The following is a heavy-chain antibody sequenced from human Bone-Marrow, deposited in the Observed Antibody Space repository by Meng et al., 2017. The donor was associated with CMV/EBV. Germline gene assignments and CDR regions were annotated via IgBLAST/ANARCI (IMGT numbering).Heavy chain of an antibody. V-gene: IGHV3-74*01. J-gene: IGHJ4*02. CDR3: AREPLDATSVDY. Sequence: GESLKISCAASGFTFTNFWMHWVRQAPGKGLVWVSRVNSDGSSTSYADSVKGRFTISRDNAKNTLYLRMNSLRAEDTAVYYCAREPLDATSVDYWGQGTLVTVSS. CDR2: VNSDGSST. D-gene: IGHD5-12*01. CDR1: GFTFTNFW.